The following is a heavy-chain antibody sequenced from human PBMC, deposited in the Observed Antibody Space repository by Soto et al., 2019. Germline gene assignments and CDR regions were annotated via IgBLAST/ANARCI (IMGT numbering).Heavy chain of an antibody. CDR2: TRHDGSNT. Sequence: QVQLVESGGGVVQPGRSLRLSCAASGFTFSGYGMHWVRQAPGKGLEWVAVTRHDGSNTYYADSVRGRFTISRDNSNKMLYQQMNSLKAEDTAVYYCARDGVGTTTYFGYFDYLGQGTLVTVSS. J-gene: IGHJ4*02. CDR1: GFTFSGYG. V-gene: IGHV3-33*01. CDR3: ARDGVGTTTYFGYFDY. D-gene: IGHD1-26*01.